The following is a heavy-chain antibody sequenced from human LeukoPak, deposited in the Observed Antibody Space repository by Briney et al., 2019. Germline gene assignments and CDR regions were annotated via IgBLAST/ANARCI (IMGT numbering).Heavy chain of an antibody. V-gene: IGHV4-34*01. CDR3: ARAPRSMITFGGVITL. CDR1: GGSFSGYY. Sequence: PSGTLSLTCAVYGGSFSGYYWSWIRQPPGKGLEWIGEINHSGSTNYNPSLKSRVTISVDTSKNQFSLKLSSVTAADTAVYYCARAPRSMITFGGVITLWGQGTLVTVSS. CDR2: INHSGST. D-gene: IGHD3-16*02. J-gene: IGHJ4*02.